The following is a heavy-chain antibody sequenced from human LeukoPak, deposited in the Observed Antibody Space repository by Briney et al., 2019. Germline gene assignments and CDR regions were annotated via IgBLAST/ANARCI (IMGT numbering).Heavy chain of an antibody. D-gene: IGHD3-3*01. CDR2: INHSGST. J-gene: IGHJ3*02. Sequence: PSETLSLTCAVYGGSFSGYYWSWIRQPPGKGLEWIGEINHSGSTNYNPSLKSRVTISVDTSKNQFSLKLSSVTAADTAVYYCARMAGYYAPLDIWGQGTMVTVSS. CDR3: ARMAGYYAPLDI. V-gene: IGHV4-34*01. CDR1: GGSFSGYY.